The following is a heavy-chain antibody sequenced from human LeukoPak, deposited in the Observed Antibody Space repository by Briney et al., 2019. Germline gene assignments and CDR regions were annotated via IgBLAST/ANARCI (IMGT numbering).Heavy chain of an antibody. J-gene: IGHJ5*02. CDR2: IYSTGST. CDR3: AKVSSSWYRNWFDP. Sequence: GGSLRLSCVASGFTVSSNYMSWVRQAPGKGLEWVSVIYSTGSTYYADSVKGRFTISRDNSKNSLFLQMHSLRANDTAVYYCAKVSSSWYRNWFDPWGQGTLVTVSS. D-gene: IGHD6-13*01. CDR1: GFTVSSNY. V-gene: IGHV3-53*01.